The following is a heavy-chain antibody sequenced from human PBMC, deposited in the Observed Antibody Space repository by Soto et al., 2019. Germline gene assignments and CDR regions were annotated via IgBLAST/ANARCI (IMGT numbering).Heavy chain of an antibody. J-gene: IGHJ4*02. V-gene: IGHV2-5*02. D-gene: IGHD1-26*01. CDR1: GFSLPTDRVG. CDR2: IYWDDTK. Sequence: QITLKESGPTLVKPTQTLTLTCTFSGFSLPTDRVGVGWIRQPPGKALEWLAVIYWDDTKTYRPSLKSRLTSTKDTSKNQVALTMTDMDPVDTVTYYCAHAYGGRSLYWGQGTLVTVSS. CDR3: AHAYGGRSLY.